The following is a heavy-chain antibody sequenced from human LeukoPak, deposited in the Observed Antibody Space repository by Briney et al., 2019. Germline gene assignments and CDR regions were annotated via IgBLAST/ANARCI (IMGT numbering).Heavy chain of an antibody. D-gene: IGHD4-17*01. J-gene: IGHJ4*02. CDR2: IYHSGST. CDR1: GGSISSGGYS. Sequence: PSETLSLTCAVSGGSISSGGYSWSWIRQPPGKGLEWIGYIYHSGSTYYNPSLKSRVTISVDRSKNQFSLKLSSVTAADTAVYYCSRGGRVSCDYGGPYGSYYFDYWGQGTLVTVSS. V-gene: IGHV4-30-2*01. CDR3: SRGGRVSCDYGGPYGSYYFDY.